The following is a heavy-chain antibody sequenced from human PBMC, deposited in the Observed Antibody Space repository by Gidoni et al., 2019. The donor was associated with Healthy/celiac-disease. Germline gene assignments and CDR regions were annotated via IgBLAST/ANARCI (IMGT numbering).Heavy chain of an antibody. Sequence: EVQLLESGGGLVQPGGSLRLSCAASGFTFSNYAMSWVRQAPGKGLEWVSTISGSDDNTYYADSVKGRFTISRDNSKNTLYLQMNSLRAEDTAVYYCAKVEQQWLVFGRYFDYWGQGTLVTVSS. CDR3: AKVEQQWLVFGRYFDY. V-gene: IGHV3-23*01. CDR1: GFTFSNYA. D-gene: IGHD6-19*01. J-gene: IGHJ4*02. CDR2: ISGSDDNT.